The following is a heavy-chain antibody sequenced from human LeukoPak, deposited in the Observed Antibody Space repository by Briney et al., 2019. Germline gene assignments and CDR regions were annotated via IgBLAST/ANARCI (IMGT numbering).Heavy chain of an antibody. Sequence: SETLSLTCTVSGVSISSYYWSWLRQPPGKGLEWIGYIYYSGSTNYNPSLKSRVTISVDTSKNQFSLKLSSVTAADTAVYYCARVAMVGPYFDYWGQGTLVTVSS. V-gene: IGHV4-59*01. J-gene: IGHJ4*02. CDR1: GVSISSYY. D-gene: IGHD5-18*01. CDR3: ARVAMVGPYFDY. CDR2: IYYSGST.